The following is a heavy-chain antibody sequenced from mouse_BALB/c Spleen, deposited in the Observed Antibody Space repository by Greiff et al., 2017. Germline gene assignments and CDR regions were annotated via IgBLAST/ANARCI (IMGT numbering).Heavy chain of an antibody. V-gene: IGHV1-7*01. CDR1: GYTFTSYW. Sequence: VQRVESGAELAKPGASVKMSCKASGYTFTSYWMHWVKQRPGQGLEWIGYINPSTGYTEYNQKFKDKATLTADKSSSTAYMQLSSLTSEDSAVYYCARNYYGEDFDYWGQGTTLTVSS. D-gene: IGHD1-1*01. J-gene: IGHJ2*01. CDR3: ARNYYGEDFDY. CDR2: INPSTGYT.